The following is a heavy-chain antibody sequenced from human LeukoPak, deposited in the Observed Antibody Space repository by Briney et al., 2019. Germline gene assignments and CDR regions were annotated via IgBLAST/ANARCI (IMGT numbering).Heavy chain of an antibody. Sequence: ASVKVSCKASGYIFINYGIRGVRQAPGQGLEWMGWISPYNGDTNYAKNVQGRVTMTTDTSTSTVYMELRSLRSDDTAVYYCARAGYLVRFRYYYYYMDVWGKGTTVTVSS. D-gene: IGHD6-13*01. CDR2: ISPYNGDT. V-gene: IGHV1-18*01. CDR1: GYIFINYG. J-gene: IGHJ6*03. CDR3: ARAGYLVRFRYYYYYMDV.